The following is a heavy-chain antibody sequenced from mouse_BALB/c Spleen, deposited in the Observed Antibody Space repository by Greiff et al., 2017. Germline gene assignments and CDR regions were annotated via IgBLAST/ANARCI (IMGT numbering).Heavy chain of an antibody. Sequence: VKLMESGAELARPGASVKMSCKASGYTFTSYTMHWVKQRPGQGLEWIGYINPSSGYTNYNQKFKDKATLTADKSSSTAYMQLSSLTSEDSAVYYCASTTATIAYWGQGTLVTVSA. CDR1: GYTFTSYT. V-gene: IGHV1-4*01. D-gene: IGHD1-2*01. CDR2: INPSSGYT. J-gene: IGHJ3*01. CDR3: ASTTATIAY.